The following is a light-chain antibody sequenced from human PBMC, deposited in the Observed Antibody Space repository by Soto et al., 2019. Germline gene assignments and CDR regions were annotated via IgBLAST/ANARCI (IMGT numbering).Light chain of an antibody. J-gene: IGLJ3*02. Sequence: SALTQPASVSESLGQSITISCSGTSSDIGGHNFVSWYQQLPGKTPKVLIYGVSNRPSGISNRFSGSKSGNTASLTISGLQAEDEADYYCSSYTFSNTWVFGGGTKLTVL. CDR1: SSDIGGHNF. V-gene: IGLV2-14*01. CDR3: SSYTFSNTWV. CDR2: GVS.